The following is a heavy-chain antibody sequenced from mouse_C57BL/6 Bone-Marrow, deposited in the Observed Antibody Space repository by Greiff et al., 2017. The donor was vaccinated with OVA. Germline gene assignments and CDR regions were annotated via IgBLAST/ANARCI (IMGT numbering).Heavy chain of an antibody. CDR3: VRNPFYYGGVAD. Sequence: QVQLKESGVELVRPGTSVKVSCKASGYAFTNYLIEWVKQRPGQGLEWIGVLNPGSGGTNYNEKFKGKATLTADKSSSTAYMQLSSLTSEDSEVYFCVRNPFYYGGVADRGEESLVTVSA. V-gene: IGHV1-54*01. D-gene: IGHD2-13*01. CDR1: GYAFTNYL. J-gene: IGHJ3*01. CDR2: LNPGSGGT.